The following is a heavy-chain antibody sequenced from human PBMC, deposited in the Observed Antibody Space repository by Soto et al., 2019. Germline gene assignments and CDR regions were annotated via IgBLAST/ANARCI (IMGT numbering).Heavy chain of an antibody. V-gene: IGHV4-4*07. Sequence: SETLSLTCTVSGGSMTSYYWTWIRQPAGKGLEWIGRVYSSGGTHYNPSLKSRVTISLDTSKNQFSLRLLSVTDADTAVYFCARGQRFSDWFDPWGQGTLVTVS. D-gene: IGHD3-3*01. CDR1: GGSMTSYY. CDR3: ARGQRFSDWFDP. CDR2: VYSSGGT. J-gene: IGHJ5*02.